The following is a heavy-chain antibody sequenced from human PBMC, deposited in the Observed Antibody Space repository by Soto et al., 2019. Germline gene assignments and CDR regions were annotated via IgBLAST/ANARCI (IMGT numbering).Heavy chain of an antibody. Sequence: EVPLVESGGGLVQPGESLRPSCAASGFTFSYYWMHWVRQAPGKGLVWVSRIHSDGSSTTYADSVKGRFTISRDNARNTVYLQMNSLRVEDTAVYYCARGDRGAFDIWGQGTVVTVSS. CDR2: IHSDGSST. J-gene: IGHJ3*02. V-gene: IGHV3-74*01. D-gene: IGHD1-26*01. CDR1: GFTFSYYW. CDR3: ARGDRGAFDI.